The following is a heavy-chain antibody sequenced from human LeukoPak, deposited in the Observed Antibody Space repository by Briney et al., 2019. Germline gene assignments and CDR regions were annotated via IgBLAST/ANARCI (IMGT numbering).Heavy chain of an antibody. CDR3: VKGQGSVTYKFYFDS. V-gene: IGHV3-23*01. CDR1: GFTFNDHA. D-gene: IGHD3-10*01. J-gene: IGHJ4*02. CDR2: ISTKSDGGI. Sequence: QPGGSLRLSCAASGFTFNDHAVSWVRQAPGKGLEWVSGISTKSDGGIHYAESARGRFTISRDISRNTLYLQMNSLRAEDTAVYYCVKGQGSVTYKFYFDSWGQETLVTVSS.